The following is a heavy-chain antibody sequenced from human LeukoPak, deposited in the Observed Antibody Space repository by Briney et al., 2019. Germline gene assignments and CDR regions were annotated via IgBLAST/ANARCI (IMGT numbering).Heavy chain of an antibody. V-gene: IGHV5-51*01. J-gene: IGHJ5*02. CDR1: GYRFSSHW. Sequence: GESLKISCKGSGYRFSSHWIGWVRQMPGKGLEWMGIIYPDDSNTRYSPSFQSQVTISADKSISTAYLQWSSLKASDTAIYYCATTTANWFDPWGQGTLVTVSS. CDR3: ATTTANWFDP. CDR2: IYPDDSNT. D-gene: IGHD1/OR15-1a*01.